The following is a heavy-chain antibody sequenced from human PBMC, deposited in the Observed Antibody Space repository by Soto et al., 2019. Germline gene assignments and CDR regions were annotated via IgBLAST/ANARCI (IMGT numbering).Heavy chain of an antibody. CDR1: GGTFSSYA. CDR3: AKNPENYYYGMDV. CDR2: IIPIFGTA. V-gene: IGHV1-69*12. Sequence: QVQLVQSGAEVKKPGSSVKVSCKASGGTFSSYAISWVRQAPGQGLEWMGGIIPIFGTADYAQKFQGRVTITADESASTVYGELSSLRSEDTAVYYCAKNPENYYYGMDVWGQGTTVTVSS. J-gene: IGHJ6*02.